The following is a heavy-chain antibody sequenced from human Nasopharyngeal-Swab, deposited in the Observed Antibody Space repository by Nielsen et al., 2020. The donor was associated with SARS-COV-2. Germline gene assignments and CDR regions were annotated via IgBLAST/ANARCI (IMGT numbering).Heavy chain of an antibody. Sequence: SETLSLTCTVSGGSVSSASYYWSWIRQPPGKGLEWIGYIYYSGSTYYNPSLKSRVTISVDTSKNQFSLKLSSVTAADTAVYYCARARITMIVVVSAFDIWGQGTMVTVSS. V-gene: IGHV4-31*03. CDR3: ARARITMIVVVSAFDI. J-gene: IGHJ3*02. CDR1: GGSVSSASYY. CDR2: IYYSGST. D-gene: IGHD3-22*01.